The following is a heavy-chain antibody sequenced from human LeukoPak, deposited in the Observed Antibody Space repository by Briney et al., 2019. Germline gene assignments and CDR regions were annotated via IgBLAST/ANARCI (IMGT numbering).Heavy chain of an antibody. CDR3: ARGLFERPGEY. Sequence: ASVTVSCTASGYTFTSYYMHWVRQAPGQGLEWMGIINPSGGSTSYAQKFQGRVTMTRDTSTSTVYMELSSLRSEDTAVYYCARGLFERPGEYWGQGTLVTVSS. D-gene: IGHD3-16*01. V-gene: IGHV1-46*01. CDR2: INPSGGST. J-gene: IGHJ4*02. CDR1: GYTFTSYY.